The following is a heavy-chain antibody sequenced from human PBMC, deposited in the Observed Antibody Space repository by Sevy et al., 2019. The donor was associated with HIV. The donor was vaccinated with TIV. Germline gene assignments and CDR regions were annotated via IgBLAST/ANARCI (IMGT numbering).Heavy chain of an antibody. Sequence: GGSLRLSCAASGFTFGDYAMNWVRQAPGKGLEWVSFLKSKAYGGTLHHAEAVQGRFTISRDDSKNIAYLQMNDLKTDDTAVAYCTRLKEDQSICEYWGQGALVTVSS. J-gene: IGHJ4*02. CDR3: TRLKEDQSICEY. CDR1: GFTFGDYA. V-gene: IGHV3-49*04. CDR2: LKSKAYGGTL. D-gene: IGHD2-21*01.